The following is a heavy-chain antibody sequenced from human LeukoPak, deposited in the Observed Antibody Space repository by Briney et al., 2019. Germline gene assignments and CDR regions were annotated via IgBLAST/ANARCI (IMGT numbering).Heavy chain of an antibody. Sequence: GGSLRLSCAASGFSFSNSWMSWVRQAPGKGLEWVANIKVDGSEKYYVDSVKGRFTISRDNAKSSLYLQVNSLRAEDTAVYYCARAKYSVSYFGYWGQGTLVIVSS. CDR2: IKVDGSEK. V-gene: IGHV3-7*02. CDR3: ARAKYSVSYFGY. D-gene: IGHD1-26*01. CDR1: GFSFSNSW. J-gene: IGHJ4*02.